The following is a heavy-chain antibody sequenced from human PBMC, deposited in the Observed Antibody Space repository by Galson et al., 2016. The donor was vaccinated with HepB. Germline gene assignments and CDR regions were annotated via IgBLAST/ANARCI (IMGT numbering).Heavy chain of an antibody. D-gene: IGHD2-15*01. CDR2: INYSGVT. Sequence: TLSLTCSVTRDSITRSDYYWGWIRQHPGKGLQWIGNINYSGVTSYNPSLESRVTISVDTSKNHFSLSLRSVTAADTAIYYCARVEAAYIWFDPWGPGTLVTVSS. CDR1: RDSITRSDYY. CDR3: ARVEAAYIWFDP. V-gene: IGHV4-31*03. J-gene: IGHJ5*02.